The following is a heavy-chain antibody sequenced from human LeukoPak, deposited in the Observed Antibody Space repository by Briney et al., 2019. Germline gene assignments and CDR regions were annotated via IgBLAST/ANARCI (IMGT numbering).Heavy chain of an antibody. CDR1: GGSISSSSYY. D-gene: IGHD3-22*01. Sequence: SETLSLTCTVSGGSISSSSYYWGWIRQPPGKGLEWIGSIYYSGSTYYNPSLKSRVTISVDTSKNQFSLKLSSVTAADTAVYYCARVKRDYYDSSGYWNYWGQGTLVTVSS. V-gene: IGHV4-39*01. CDR3: ARVKRDYYDSSGYWNY. CDR2: IYYSGST. J-gene: IGHJ4*02.